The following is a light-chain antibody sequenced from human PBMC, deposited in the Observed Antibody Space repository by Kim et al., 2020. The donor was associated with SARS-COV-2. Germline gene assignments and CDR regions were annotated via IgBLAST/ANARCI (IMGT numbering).Light chain of an antibody. Sequence: ASIGDRVTLTCQASQSLSSYLTWYQLKLGKAPQLLIYAASSLQSGVPSRFSGGGSGTDFTLTISSLQPEDFATYYCQQSYSTPPAFGQGTKVDIK. J-gene: IGKJ1*01. CDR1: QSLSSY. CDR3: QQSYSTPPA. V-gene: IGKV1-39*01. CDR2: AAS.